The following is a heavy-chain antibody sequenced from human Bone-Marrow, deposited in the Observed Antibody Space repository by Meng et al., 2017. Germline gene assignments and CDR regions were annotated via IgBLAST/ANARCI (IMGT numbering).Heavy chain of an antibody. CDR3: ARDGNGRDTWSWFDP. Sequence: ASVKVSCKASGGTFSSYAISWLRQAPGQGPEWMGWISGYNGNTKYAQMLQGRVTMTTDTSTNTAYMELRNLRSDDTAVYYCARDGNGRDTWSWFDPWGQGSLVTGSS. CDR2: ISGYNGNT. J-gene: IGHJ5*02. V-gene: IGHV1-18*01. D-gene: IGHD2-8*01. CDR1: GGTFSSYA.